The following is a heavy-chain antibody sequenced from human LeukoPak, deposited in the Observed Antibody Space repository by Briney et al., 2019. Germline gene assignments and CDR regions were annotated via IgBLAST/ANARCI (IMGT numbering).Heavy chain of an antibody. J-gene: IGHJ4*02. CDR2: ISWNSGSI. CDR3: AKDRRDILTGYYDY. Sequence: PGRSLRLSCAASGFTFDDYAMHWVRQAPGKGLEWVSGISWNSGSIGYADSVKGRFTISRDNAKNSLYLQMNSLRAEDTALYYCAKDRRDILTGYYDYWGQGTLVTVSS. V-gene: IGHV3-9*01. CDR1: GFTFDDYA. D-gene: IGHD3-9*01.